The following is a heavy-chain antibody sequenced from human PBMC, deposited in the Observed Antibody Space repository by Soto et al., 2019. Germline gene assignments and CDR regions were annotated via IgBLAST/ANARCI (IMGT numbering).Heavy chain of an antibody. D-gene: IGHD2-8*01. CDR2: IYYSGST. J-gene: IGHJ5*02. CDR1: GGSLNNGNYY. Sequence: QVHLQESGPGLLKPSETLTLTCTVSGGSLNNGNYYWSWLRQPPGKALEWIGHIYYSGSTSYNPSLKSRVIMSIDMSKSQFSLRLTSVTAADTAVYFCARDPGVGLSARWFDPWGQGA. V-gene: IGHV4-61*01. CDR3: ARDPGVGLSARWFDP.